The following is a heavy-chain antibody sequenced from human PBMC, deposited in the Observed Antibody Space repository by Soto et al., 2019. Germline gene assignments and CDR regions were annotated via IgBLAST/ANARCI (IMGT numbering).Heavy chain of an antibody. V-gene: IGHV3-23*01. J-gene: IGHJ6*02. D-gene: IGHD6-19*01. CDR1: GFTFSSYA. CDR3: AKGYGAAVASSLYYYYGMDV. Sequence: GGSLRLSCAASGFTFSSYAMSWVRQAPGKGLEWGSAISGSGGSTYYADSVKGRFTISRDNSKNTLYLQMNSLRAEDTAVYYCAKGYGAAVASSLYYYYGMDVWGQGTTVTVSS. CDR2: ISGSGGST.